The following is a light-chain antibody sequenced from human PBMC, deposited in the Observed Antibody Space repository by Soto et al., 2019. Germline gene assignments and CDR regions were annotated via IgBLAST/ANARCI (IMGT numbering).Light chain of an antibody. V-gene: IGLV1-44*01. CDR2: LNS. CDR1: SSSIERNT. CDR3: ATWDDSLNLLYV. Sequence: QSVLTQPPSASGTPVQSVTISFSGDSSSIERNTVSWYQQLPGMAPKLLIYLNSRRPSGVPDRFSGSKSGTSASLAISGLQSEDEAEYYCATWDDSLNLLYVFGTGTKVTVL. J-gene: IGLJ1*01.